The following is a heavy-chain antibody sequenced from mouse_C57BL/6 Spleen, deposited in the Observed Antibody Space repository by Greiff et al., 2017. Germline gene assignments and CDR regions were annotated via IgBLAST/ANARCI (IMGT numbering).Heavy chain of an antibody. J-gene: IGHJ4*01. V-gene: IGHV1-64*01. CDR1: GYTFTSYW. CDR3: ASQEGGAMDY. CDR2: IHPNSGST. Sequence: QVQLQQPGTELVKPGASVKLSCKASGYTFTSYWMHWVKQRPGQGLEWIGMIHPNSGSTNYNEKFKSKATLTVDKSSSTAYMQLSSLTSEDSAVYYCASQEGGAMDYWGQGTSVTVSS.